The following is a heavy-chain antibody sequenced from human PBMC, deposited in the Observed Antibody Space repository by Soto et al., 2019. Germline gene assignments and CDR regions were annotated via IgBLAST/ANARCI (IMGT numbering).Heavy chain of an antibody. CDR3: ARYTAMDSNYYYYYYMDV. J-gene: IGHJ6*03. CDR1: GYTLTDLS. D-gene: IGHD5-18*01. Sequence: ASVEVSCKVSGYTLTDLSLQWVRQSTGKGLEWMGWMNPNSGNTGYAQKFQGRVTMTRNTSISTAYMELSSLRSEDTAVYYCARYTAMDSNYYYYYYMDVWGKGTTVTVSS. V-gene: IGHV1-8*01. CDR2: MNPNSGNT.